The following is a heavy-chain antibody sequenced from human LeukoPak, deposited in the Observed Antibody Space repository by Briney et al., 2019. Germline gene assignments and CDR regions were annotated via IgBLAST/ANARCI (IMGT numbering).Heavy chain of an antibody. CDR3: ARVGDPGAFDI. D-gene: IGHD3-10*01. Sequence: GGSLRLSCAASGFTLRTYSMHWVRQAPGRGLEYVSAINYNEGGTYYANSVKGRFTISRDNSKNTLYLQMGSLRSEDMAVYYCARVGDPGAFDIWGQGTVAIVSS. CDR1: GFTLRTYS. V-gene: IGHV3-64*01. J-gene: IGHJ3*02. CDR2: INYNEGGT.